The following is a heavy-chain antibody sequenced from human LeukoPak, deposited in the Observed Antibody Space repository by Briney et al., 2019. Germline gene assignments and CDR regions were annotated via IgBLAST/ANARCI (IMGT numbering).Heavy chain of an antibody. CDR3: AKGGGYRTIHTYGFFDY. D-gene: IGHD5-12*01. V-gene: IGHV1-8*03. J-gene: IGHJ4*02. CDR2: MNPNSGNT. CDR1: GYTFTSYD. Sequence: ASVKVSCKASGYTFTSYDINWVRQATGQGLEWMGWMNPNSGNTGYAQKFQGRVTITRNTSISTAYMELSSLRAEDTAVYYCAKGGGYRTIHTYGFFDYWGQGTLVTVSS.